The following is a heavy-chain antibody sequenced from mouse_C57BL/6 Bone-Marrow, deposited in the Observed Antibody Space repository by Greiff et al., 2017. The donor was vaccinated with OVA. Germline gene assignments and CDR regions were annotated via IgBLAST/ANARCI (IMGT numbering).Heavy chain of an antibody. Sequence: VQLQQSGAELVRPGASVTLSCKASGYTFTDYEMHWVKQTPVHGLEWIGAIDPETGGTAYTQKFKGKAILTADKSSSTAYMERRSLTSEDSAVYYCTRGYSYYYAMDYWGRGTAVTVSA. V-gene: IGHV1-15*01. CDR2: IDPETGGT. D-gene: IGHD2-12*01. J-gene: IGHJ4*01. CDR1: GYTFTDYE. CDR3: TRGYSYYYAMDY.